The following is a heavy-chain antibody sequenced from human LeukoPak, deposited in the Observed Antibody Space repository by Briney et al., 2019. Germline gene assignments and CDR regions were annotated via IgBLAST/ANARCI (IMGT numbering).Heavy chain of an antibody. CDR2: IYGSGYT. Sequence: MPSETLSLTCTVSSGSISSYYWSWIRQPPGKGLEWIGYIYGSGYTNYNPSLKSRVTMSIDTSKSHFSLKLTSVTAADTATYYCARETSLAGFASGLGFNYWGQGILVTVSS. V-gene: IGHV4-59*01. J-gene: IGHJ4*02. CDR1: SGSISSYY. CDR3: ARETSLAGFASGLGFNY. D-gene: IGHD6-19*01.